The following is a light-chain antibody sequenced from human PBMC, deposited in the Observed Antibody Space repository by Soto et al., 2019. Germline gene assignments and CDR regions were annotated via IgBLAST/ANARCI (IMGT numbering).Light chain of an antibody. V-gene: IGKV1-5*01. CDR2: TAS. J-gene: IGKJ1*01. Sequence: DIQMTQSPSTLSASVGDTVTITCRASQTISRWLAWYQQKPGKAPRLLIYTASTLESGVPSRFSASESGTEFTLTISSLHPDDFATYYCQEYNNYWTFGQGTKVDIK. CDR1: QTISRW. CDR3: QEYNNYWT.